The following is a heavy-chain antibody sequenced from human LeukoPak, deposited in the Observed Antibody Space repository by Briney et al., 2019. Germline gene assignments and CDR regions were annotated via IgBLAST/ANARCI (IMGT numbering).Heavy chain of an antibody. V-gene: IGHV4-38-2*02. CDR2: IYHSGNT. J-gene: IGHJ6*03. CDR3: ARADYSSSWSHEYFYMYV. Sequence: PSETLSLTCTVSAYSISSGFYWGWIRQPPGKGLEWIGSIYHSGNTYYNPSLKSRVTMSVDTSKNQFSLNLRSVTAADTAVYYCARADYSSSWSHEYFYMYVWGKGTTVTVSS. D-gene: IGHD6-13*01. CDR1: AYSISSGFY.